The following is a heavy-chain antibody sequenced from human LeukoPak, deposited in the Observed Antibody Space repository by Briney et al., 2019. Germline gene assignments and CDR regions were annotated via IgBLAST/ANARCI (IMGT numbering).Heavy chain of an antibody. CDR2: INPNSGGT. D-gene: IGHD2-15*01. Sequence: GASVTVSCKASGYTFTGYYMHWVRQAPGQGLEWMGWINPNSGGTNYAQKFQGRVTMTRDTSISTAYMELSRLRSDDTAVYYCARDGGYCSGGSCYDWFDPWGQGTLVTVSS. CDR3: ARDGGYCSGGSCYDWFDP. V-gene: IGHV1-2*02. CDR1: GYTFTGYY. J-gene: IGHJ5*02.